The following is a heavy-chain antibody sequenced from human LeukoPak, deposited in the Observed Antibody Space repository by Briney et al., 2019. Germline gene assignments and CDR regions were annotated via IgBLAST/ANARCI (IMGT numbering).Heavy chain of an antibody. CDR3: ARALNRAFDY. J-gene: IGHJ4*02. V-gene: IGHV3-48*01. CDR1: GFTFSNSG. CDR2: ISSSSTTI. Sequence: GGSLRLSCAASGFTFSNSGMNWVRQAPGKGLEWVSYISSSSTTIYYPDSLKGRFTVSRDNAKNSLYLQMDSLRAEDTAVYYCARALNRAFDYWGQGTLVTVSS.